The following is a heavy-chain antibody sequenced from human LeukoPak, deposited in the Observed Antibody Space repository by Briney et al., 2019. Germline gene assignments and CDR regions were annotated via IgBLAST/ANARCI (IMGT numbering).Heavy chain of an antibody. CDR3: AREYSSGSSSDY. CDR2: ISAYNGNT. CDR1: GYTFTTYG. V-gene: IGHV1-18*04. Sequence: ASVKVSCKASGYTFTTYGISWVRQAPGQGLEWMGWISAYNGNTNYAQKLQGRVTMTTDTSTSTAYMNVRSLRSDDTAVYYCAREYSSGSSSDYWGQGTLVTVSS. D-gene: IGHD6-19*01. J-gene: IGHJ4*02.